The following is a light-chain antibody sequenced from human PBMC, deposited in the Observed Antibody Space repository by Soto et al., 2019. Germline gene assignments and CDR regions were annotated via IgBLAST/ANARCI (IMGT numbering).Light chain of an antibody. CDR1: SSDVGGYNY. Sequence: QSALTQPPSASGSPGQSVTISCTGTSSDVGGYNYVSWYQQHPGKAPKLVIYEVSKRPSGVPDRFSDSKSGNTASLTVSGLQPEDEADYYCSSYAGSDNLGVFGGGTKVTVL. CDR2: EVS. J-gene: IGLJ3*02. CDR3: SSYAGSDNLGV. V-gene: IGLV2-8*01.